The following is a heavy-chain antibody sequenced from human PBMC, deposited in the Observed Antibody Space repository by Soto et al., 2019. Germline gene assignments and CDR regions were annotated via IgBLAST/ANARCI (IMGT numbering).Heavy chain of an antibody. Sequence: SETLSLTCTVSGGSISSYYWSWIRQPPGKGLEWIGNIYYSGSTNYNPSLKSRVTISVDTSKNQFSLKLTSVTAADTAVYYCARSPGDYLNWFDPWGQGTLVTVSS. CDR3: ARSPGDYLNWFDP. CDR1: GGSISSYY. D-gene: IGHD4-17*01. CDR2: IYYSGST. J-gene: IGHJ5*02. V-gene: IGHV4-59*01.